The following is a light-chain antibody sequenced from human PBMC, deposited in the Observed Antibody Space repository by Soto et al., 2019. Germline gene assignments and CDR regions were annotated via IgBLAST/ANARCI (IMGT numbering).Light chain of an antibody. CDR2: KAS. CDR3: QQYNLYST. J-gene: IGKJ5*01. Sequence: DLHMTQSPSILSASVGARVTITCWASQSISSWLAWYQQKPGKAPNLLIHKASHLESGVPSRFSGSGSGTEFTLTISSLQPGDFPTYYCQQYNLYSTFGQRARLEI. CDR1: QSISSW. V-gene: IGKV1-5*03.